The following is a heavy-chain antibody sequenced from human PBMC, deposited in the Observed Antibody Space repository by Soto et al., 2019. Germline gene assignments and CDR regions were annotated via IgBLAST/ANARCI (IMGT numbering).Heavy chain of an antibody. Sequence: GGSLRLSCAASGFTFSSYGMHWVRQAPGKGLEWVAVISYDGSNKYYADSVKGRFTISRDNSKNTLYLQMNSLRAEDTAVYYCAKDDWFDPWGQGTLVTVSS. J-gene: IGHJ5*02. CDR3: AKDDWFDP. CDR2: ISYDGSNK. CDR1: GFTFSSYG. V-gene: IGHV3-30*18.